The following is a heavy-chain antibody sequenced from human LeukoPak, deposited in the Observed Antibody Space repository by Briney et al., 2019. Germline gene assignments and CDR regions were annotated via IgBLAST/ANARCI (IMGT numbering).Heavy chain of an antibody. V-gene: IGHV3-23*01. CDR3: AKHPPAGVFDY. CDR1: AFTFSSYA. Sequence: PGGPLRLSCAASAFTFSSYAMSWLRQAPGKGLEWVSTISGSGGSTYYADSVKGRFTISRDNSKNTPYLQMNSLRAEDTAVYYCAKHPPAGVFDYWGQGTLVTVSS. J-gene: IGHJ4*02. CDR2: ISGSGGST. D-gene: IGHD2-2*01.